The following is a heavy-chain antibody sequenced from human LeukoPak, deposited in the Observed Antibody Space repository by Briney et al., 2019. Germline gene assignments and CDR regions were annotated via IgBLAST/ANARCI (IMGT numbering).Heavy chain of an antibody. CDR3: ARGLRIAAAGTGFDP. CDR2: ISAYNGNT. Sequence: GASVKVSCKASGYTFTSYGISWVRQAPGQGLEWMGWISAYNGNTNYAQKLQGRVTMTTDTSTSTAYMELRSLRSDDTAVYYCARGLRIAAAGTGFDPWGQGTLVTVSS. D-gene: IGHD6-13*01. V-gene: IGHV1-18*01. J-gene: IGHJ5*02. CDR1: GYTFTSYG.